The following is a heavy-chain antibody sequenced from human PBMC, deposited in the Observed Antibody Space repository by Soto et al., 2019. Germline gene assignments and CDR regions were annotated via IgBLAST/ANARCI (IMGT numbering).Heavy chain of an antibody. Sequence: PSETLSLTCTVSGGSISSGGYYWSWIRQHPGKGLEWIGYIYYSGSTYYNPSLKSRVTISVDTSKNQFSLKLSSVTAADTAVYYCAREGGVVAAKRGIYGMDVWGQGTTVTVSS. CDR3: AREGGVVAAKRGIYGMDV. CDR2: IYYSGST. V-gene: IGHV4-31*03. CDR1: GGSISSGGYY. J-gene: IGHJ6*02. D-gene: IGHD2-15*01.